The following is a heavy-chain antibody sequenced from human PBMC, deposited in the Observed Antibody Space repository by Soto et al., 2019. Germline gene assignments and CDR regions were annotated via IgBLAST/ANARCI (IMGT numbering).Heavy chain of an antibody. Sequence: EVQLVESGGGLVQPGGSLRLSCAASGFTFSSYSMNWVRQAPGKGLEWVSYISSSSSTIYYAFSMKGRSTISRDNAKTALYLQMNSPMAGYTAVYYCVRVSLWGHGTLVTVSS. V-gene: IGHV3-48*01. CDR1: GFTFSSYS. CDR3: VRVSL. J-gene: IGHJ4*01. CDR2: ISSSSSTI.